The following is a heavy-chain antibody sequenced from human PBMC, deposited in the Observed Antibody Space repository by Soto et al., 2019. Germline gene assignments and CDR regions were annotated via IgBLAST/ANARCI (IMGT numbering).Heavy chain of an antibody. Sequence: GGSLRLSCAASGFTFSSYAMSWVRQAPGKGLEWVSAISGGGGSTYYADSVKGRFTISRDNSKNTLYRQMNSLGAEDTAVYYCAKDLPPTYYDFWSGPTFDYWGQGTLVTVSS. D-gene: IGHD3-3*01. CDR3: AKDLPPTYYDFWSGPTFDY. J-gene: IGHJ4*02. V-gene: IGHV3-23*01. CDR2: ISGGGGST. CDR1: GFTFSSYA.